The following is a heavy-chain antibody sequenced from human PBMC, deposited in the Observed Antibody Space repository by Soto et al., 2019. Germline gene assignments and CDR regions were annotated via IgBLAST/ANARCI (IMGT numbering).Heavy chain of an antibody. CDR3: AKDRRAGVGIMVRGVINGEGYYYYGMDV. CDR1: GFTFSSYA. J-gene: IGHJ6*02. CDR2: ISGSGGST. D-gene: IGHD3-10*01. V-gene: IGHV3-23*01. Sequence: GGSLRLSCAASGFTFSSYAMSWVRQAPGKGLEWVSAISGSGGSTYYADSVKGRFTISRDNSKNTLYLQMNSLRAEDTAVYYCAKDRRAGVGIMVRGVINGEGYYYYGMDVWGQGTTVTVSS.